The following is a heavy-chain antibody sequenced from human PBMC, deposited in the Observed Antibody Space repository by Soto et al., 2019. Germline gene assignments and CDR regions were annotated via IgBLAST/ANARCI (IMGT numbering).Heavy chain of an antibody. Sequence: QVQLQESGPGLVKPSQTLSLTCSVSGGSISSGDYYWSWIRQPPGKGLEWIGYMFYTGTTYYNPSLKSRITISMDTSKNQFSLRLTSVTAADTAEYHCARVVRFWSSTSCRGRNWFDPWGQGARVTVSS. V-gene: IGHV4-30-4*01. J-gene: IGHJ5*02. CDR3: ARVVRFWSSTSCRGRNWFDP. CDR2: MFYTGTT. D-gene: IGHD2-2*01. CDR1: GGSISSGDYY.